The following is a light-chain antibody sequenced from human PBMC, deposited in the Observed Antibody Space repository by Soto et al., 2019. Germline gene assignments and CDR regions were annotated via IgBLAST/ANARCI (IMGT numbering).Light chain of an antibody. CDR3: QQYGSSPPRT. CDR2: GAS. Sequence: IVLTQSPGTLSLSPGERATLSCRASQSVSSSYLAWYQQKPGQAPRLLIYGASSRATGIPDRFSGSGSGTDFTLTISRLEPEDFAVSYCQQYGSSPPRTFGQGTKVDIK. J-gene: IGKJ1*01. CDR1: QSVSSSY. V-gene: IGKV3-20*01.